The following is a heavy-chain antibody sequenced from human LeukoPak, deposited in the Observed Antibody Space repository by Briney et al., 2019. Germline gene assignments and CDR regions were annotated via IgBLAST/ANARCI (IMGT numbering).Heavy chain of an antibody. J-gene: IGHJ5*02. V-gene: IGHV1-69*04. CDR1: GGTFSSYT. D-gene: IGHD3-22*01. CDR2: IIPILGIA. Sequence: GASVKVSCKASGGTFSSYTISWVRQAPGQGLEWMGRIIPILGIANYAQKFQGRVTITADKSTSTAYMELSSLRSEDTAVYYCARENLTMIVSLNWFDPWGQGTLVTVXS. CDR3: ARENLTMIVSLNWFDP.